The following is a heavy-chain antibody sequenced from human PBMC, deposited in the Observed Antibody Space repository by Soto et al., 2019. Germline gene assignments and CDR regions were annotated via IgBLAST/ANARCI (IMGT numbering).Heavy chain of an antibody. Sequence: RLSCAASGFTFISFGMHWVRQAPGNGLEWVAVISYDGSNKYYADSVKGRFTISRDNSKNTLYLQMNSLRAEDTAVYYCAKSIWLGELSSFDYWGQGTLVSVSS. D-gene: IGHD3-10*01. CDR2: ISYDGSNK. CDR1: GFTFISFG. V-gene: IGHV3-30*18. J-gene: IGHJ4*02. CDR3: AKSIWLGELSSFDY.